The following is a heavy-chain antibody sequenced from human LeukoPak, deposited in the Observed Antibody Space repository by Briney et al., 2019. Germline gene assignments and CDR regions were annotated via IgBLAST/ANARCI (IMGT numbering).Heavy chain of an antibody. CDR3: ARHVSGSCLGGTCPYYLDL. CDR1: GGSISPYY. V-gene: IGHV4-59*08. Sequence: SETLSLTCTVSGGSISPYYRSWVRLSPGEGLEWVGYIYYSGGANYNPSLKSRVTISVDTSKNQFSLRLSSVTAADTAVYYCARHVSGSCLGGTCPYYLDLWGQGTLVTVSS. CDR2: IYYSGGA. J-gene: IGHJ4*02. D-gene: IGHD2-2*03.